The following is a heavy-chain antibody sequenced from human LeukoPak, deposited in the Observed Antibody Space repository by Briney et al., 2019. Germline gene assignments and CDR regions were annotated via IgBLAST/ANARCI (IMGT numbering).Heavy chain of an antibody. CDR3: SKWGDYGVLTGYYDSDF. CDR2: IVGSGGST. CDR1: GFTFSNYA. V-gene: IGHV3-23*01. D-gene: IGHD3-9*01. Sequence: GASLRLSCAASGFTFSNYAMSWVRQAPGKGLEWVSAIVGSGGSTYYADSVKGRFTISRDNSKNTLFLQMNSLRVEDTALYYCSKWGDYGVLTGYYDSDFWGQGTLVTVSS. J-gene: IGHJ4*02.